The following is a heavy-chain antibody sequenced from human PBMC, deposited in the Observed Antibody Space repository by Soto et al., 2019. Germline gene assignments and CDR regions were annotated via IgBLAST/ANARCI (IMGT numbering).Heavy chain of an antibody. D-gene: IGHD3-16*01. CDR1: GLTFSNYW. CDR3: ASLGRHG. V-gene: IGHV3-7*01. CDR2: INQDGSGK. J-gene: IGHJ6*02. Sequence: GCSLRLSCAASGLTFSNYWMSWVRQAPGKGLEWVANINQDGSGKNYVDSVKGRFTISRDNAKNSLYLQMNSLRAEDTAVYYCASLGRHGWGQGTTVTASS.